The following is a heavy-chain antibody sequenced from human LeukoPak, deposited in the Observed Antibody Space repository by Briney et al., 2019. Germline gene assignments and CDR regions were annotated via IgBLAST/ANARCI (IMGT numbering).Heavy chain of an antibody. CDR3: ATGPDKYTYGLEH. CDR1: GYTFANYR. Sequence: GESLKISCKDSGYTFANYRIGWVRQMPGKGLEWMGIIYPDDSDTRYSPSFQGQVTISADKSTNTVYLQWTSLKTSDTAIYYCATGPDKYTYGLEHWGQGTLVTVSS. V-gene: IGHV5-51*01. D-gene: IGHD5-18*01. J-gene: IGHJ5*02. CDR2: IYPDDSDT.